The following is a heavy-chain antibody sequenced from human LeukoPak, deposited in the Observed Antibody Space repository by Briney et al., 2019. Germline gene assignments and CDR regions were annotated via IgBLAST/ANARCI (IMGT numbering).Heavy chain of an antibody. CDR1: GFTFSDYY. V-gene: IGHV3-11*04. D-gene: IGHD1-26*01. J-gene: IGHJ4*02. CDR3: ATDPPVGATLFDY. Sequence: GGSLRLSCAASGFTFSDYYMSWIRQAPGKGLEWVSYISSSGSTIYYADSVKGRFTISRDNAKNSLYLQMNSLRAEDTAVYYCATDPPVGATLFDYWGQGTLVTVSS. CDR2: ISSSGSTI.